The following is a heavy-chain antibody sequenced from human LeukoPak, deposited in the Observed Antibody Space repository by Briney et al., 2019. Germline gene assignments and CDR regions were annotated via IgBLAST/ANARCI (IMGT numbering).Heavy chain of an antibody. Sequence: SETLSLTCAGYGGSFSGYYWTWIRQPLGKGLEWIGEINHGGSTNYNPSLKSRAIISLDLTRNQFSLKLNSATAADTAVYFCARSHLWPTGTLDIWGRGTMVAVSS. CDR2: INHGGST. CDR3: ARSHLWPTGTLDI. D-gene: IGHD1-7*01. J-gene: IGHJ3*02. V-gene: IGHV4-34*01. CDR1: GGSFSGYY.